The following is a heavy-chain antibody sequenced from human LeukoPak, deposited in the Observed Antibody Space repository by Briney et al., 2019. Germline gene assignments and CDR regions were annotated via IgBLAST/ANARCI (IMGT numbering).Heavy chain of an antibody. CDR1: GLTFRNYG. CDR2: IWYDGSNK. D-gene: IGHD3-10*02. CDR3: ARADPRRVRGDWFDP. V-gene: IGHV3-33*01. Sequence: PAGSLRLSCAAAGLTFRNYGMNSVRQAPGKGLEWVAVIWYDGSNKYYADSVKGRFTISRDNSKNTLYLQMNSLRAEDTAVYYCARADPRRVRGDWFDPWGQGTLVTVSS. J-gene: IGHJ5*02.